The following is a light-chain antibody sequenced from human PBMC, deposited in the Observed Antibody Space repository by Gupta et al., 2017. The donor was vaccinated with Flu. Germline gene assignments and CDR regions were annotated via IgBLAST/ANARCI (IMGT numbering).Light chain of an antibody. J-gene: IGLJ3*02. CDR1: NIGTKS. CDR2: DDT. CDR3: QVWDSSSAHPLV. Sequence: SYVLTQPPAVSVAPGQEARITCGGNNIGTKSGHWYQQRPGQTPVLVGYDDTDRPSVIPSRFSGSNSGNTSTLTSVRFEAGDEADYYCQVWDSSSAHPLVFGGGTNLAVL. V-gene: IGLV3-21*02.